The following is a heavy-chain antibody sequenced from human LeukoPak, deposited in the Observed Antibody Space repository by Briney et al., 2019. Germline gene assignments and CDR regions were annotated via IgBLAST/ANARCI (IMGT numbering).Heavy chain of an antibody. D-gene: IGHD3-16*02. J-gene: IGHJ4*02. CDR2: ISWNSGSI. Sequence: PGGSLRLSCAASGFTFDDYAMPWVRQAPGKGLEWVSGISWNSGSIGYADSVKGRFTISRDNSKNTLYLQMNSLRAEDTAVYYCARGGLSEFDYWGQGTLVTVSS. CDR3: ARGGLSEFDY. V-gene: IGHV3-9*01. CDR1: GFTFDDYA.